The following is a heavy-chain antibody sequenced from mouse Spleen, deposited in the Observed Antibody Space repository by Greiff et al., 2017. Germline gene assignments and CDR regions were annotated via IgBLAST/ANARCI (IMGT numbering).Heavy chain of an antibody. CDR1: GFTFSSYA. CDR3: ARQNGSSLAWFAY. D-gene: IGHD1-1*01. J-gene: IGHJ3*01. CDR2: ISSGGSYT. Sequence: VQLVESGGGLVKPGGSLKLSCAASGFTFSSYAMSWVRQTPEKRLEWVATISSGGSYTYYPDSVKGRFTISRDNAKNTLYLQMSSLRSEDTAMYYCARQNGSSLAWFAYWGQGTLVTVSA. V-gene: IGHV5-9-3*01.